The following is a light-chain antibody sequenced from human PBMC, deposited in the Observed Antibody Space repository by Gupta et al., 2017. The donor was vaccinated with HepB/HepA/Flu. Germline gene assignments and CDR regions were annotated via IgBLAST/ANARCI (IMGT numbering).Light chain of an antibody. V-gene: IGLV1-51*01. J-gene: IGLJ3*02. Sequence: SLPTQPLSLSAAPGERATIPCSGGSSNIGNSYVSWYQQLPRSAPKLLIYDTVKRPSGVPDRFSASKSGTSATLDITGLQTGDEADYYCATWDVGLSSWVFGGGTKVTVL. CDR2: DTV. CDR3: ATWDVGLSSWV. CDR1: SSNIGNSY.